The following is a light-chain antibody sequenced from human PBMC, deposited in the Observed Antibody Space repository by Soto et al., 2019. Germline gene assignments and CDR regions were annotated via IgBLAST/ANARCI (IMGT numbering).Light chain of an antibody. CDR2: AAS. CDR1: QDIRND. CDR3: QHDFNCPRK. J-gene: IGKJ1*01. V-gene: IGKV1-6*01. Sequence: AIQMTQSPSFLSASVGDRVIITCRARQDIRNDLGWYQHKPGKAPKVLISAASNLQAGVPSRFSGSGSGTEFTLTINSLQPEYFAYYYCQHDFNCPRKLGKGNKVEIK.